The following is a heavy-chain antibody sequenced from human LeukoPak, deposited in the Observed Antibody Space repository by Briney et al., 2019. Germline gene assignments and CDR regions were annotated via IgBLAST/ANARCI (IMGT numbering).Heavy chain of an antibody. V-gene: IGHV3-30*02. CDR1: GFTFSSYG. CDR3: AKDLLEPYYLDY. CDR2: IRYDGSNK. Sequence: PGGSLRLSCAAPGFTFSSYGMHWVRQAPGKGLEWVAFIRYDGSNKYYADSVKGRFTISRDNSKNTLYLQMNSLRAEDTAVYYCAKDLLEPYYLDYWGQGTLVTVSS. D-gene: IGHD1-1*01. J-gene: IGHJ4*02.